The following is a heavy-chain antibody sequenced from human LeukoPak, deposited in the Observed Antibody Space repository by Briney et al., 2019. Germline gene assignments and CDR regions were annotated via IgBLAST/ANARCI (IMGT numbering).Heavy chain of an antibody. CDR3: ARDPSISNYYYYGMDV. D-gene: IGHD4-11*01. CDR2: ISAYNGNT. J-gene: IGHJ6*02. CDR1: GYTFVTYG. Sequence: ASVKVSCKASGYTFVTYGISWVRQAPGQGLEWMGWISAYNGNTNYAQKLQGRVTMTTDTSTSTAYMELRSLRSDDTAVYYCARDPSISNYYYYGMDVWGQGTTVTVSS. V-gene: IGHV1-18*01.